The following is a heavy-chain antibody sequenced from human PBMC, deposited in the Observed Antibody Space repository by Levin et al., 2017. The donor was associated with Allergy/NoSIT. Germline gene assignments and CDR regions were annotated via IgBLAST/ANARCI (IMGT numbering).Heavy chain of an antibody. CDR1: GFTFSDYY. J-gene: IGHJ4*02. V-gene: IGHV3-11*01. CDR2: ISSDGRTI. D-gene: IGHD5-18*01. Sequence: GGSLRLSCAASGFTFSDYYMSWIRQAPGKGLEWVSYISSDGRTIYYSDSVKGRFPISRDNARKSFFLQMNSMRAEGTAIDYCARGGYGYNLFDYWGQGTLVTVSS. CDR3: ARGGYGYNLFDY.